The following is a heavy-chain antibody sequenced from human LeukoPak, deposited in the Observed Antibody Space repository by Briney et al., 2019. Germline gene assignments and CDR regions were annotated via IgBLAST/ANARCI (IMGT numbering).Heavy chain of an antibody. CDR2: IIPIFGTA. Sequence: ASVKVPCKASGGTFSSYAISWVRQAPGQGLEWMGGIIPIFGTANYAQKFQGRVTITADESTSTAYMELSSLRSEDTAVYFCARVTHTELSTWFDPWGQGTLVTVSS. CDR1: GGTFSSYA. V-gene: IGHV1-69*13. CDR3: ARVTHTELSTWFDP. D-gene: IGHD5-18*01. J-gene: IGHJ5*02.